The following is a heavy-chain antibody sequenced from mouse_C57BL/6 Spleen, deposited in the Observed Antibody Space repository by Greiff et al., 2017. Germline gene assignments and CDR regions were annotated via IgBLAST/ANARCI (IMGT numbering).Heavy chain of an antibody. V-gene: IGHV5-9-1*02. CDR3: TREDPYYYGFAY. J-gene: IGHJ3*01. D-gene: IGHD1-1*01. CDR1: GFTFSSYA. CDR2: ISSGGDYI. Sequence: EVQRVESGEGLVKPGGSLKLSCAASGFTFSSYAMSWVRQTPEKRLEWVAYISSGGDYIYYADTVKGRFTISRDNARNTLYLQMSSLKSEDTAMYYCTREDPYYYGFAYWGQGTLVTVSA.